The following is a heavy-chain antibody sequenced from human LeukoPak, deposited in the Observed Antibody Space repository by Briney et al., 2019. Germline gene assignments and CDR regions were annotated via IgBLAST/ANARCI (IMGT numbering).Heavy chain of an antibody. CDR3: AKVREEVPAAIIGVYYFDY. J-gene: IGHJ4*02. CDR2: INSDGSST. D-gene: IGHD2-2*01. CDR1: GFTFSSYW. V-gene: IGHV3-74*01. Sequence: PGGSLRLSCAASGFTFSSYWMHWVRQAPGKGLVWVSRINSDGSSTSYADSVKGRFTISRDNAKNTLYLQMNSLRAEDTAVYYCAKVREEVPAAIIGVYYFDYWGQGTLVTVSS.